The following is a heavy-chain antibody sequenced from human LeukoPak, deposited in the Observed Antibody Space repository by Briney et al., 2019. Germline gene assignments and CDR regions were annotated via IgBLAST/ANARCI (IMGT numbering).Heavy chain of an antibody. J-gene: IGHJ4*02. CDR3: ARESPPVYYFDY. CDR1: GFTFSSYG. V-gene: IGHV3-30*03. CDR2: ISYDGSNK. Sequence: PGGSLRLSCAASGFTFSSYGMHWVRQAPGKGLEWVAVISYDGSNKYYADSVKGRFTISRDNSKNTLYLQMNSLRAEDTAVYYCARESPPVYYFDYWGQGTLVTVSS.